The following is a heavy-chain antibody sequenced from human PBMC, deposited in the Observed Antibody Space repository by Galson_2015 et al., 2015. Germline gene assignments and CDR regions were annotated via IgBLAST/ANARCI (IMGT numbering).Heavy chain of an antibody. CDR3: ARPKFYDFWRGYFDY. D-gene: IGHD3-3*01. CDR2: ISYDGSNK. CDR1: GFTFSSYA. Sequence: SLRLSCAASGFTFSSYAMHWVRQAPGKGLEWVAVISYDGSNKYYADSVKGRFTISRDNSKNTLYLQMNSLRAEDTAVYYCARPKFYDFWRGYFDYWGQGTLVTVSS. V-gene: IGHV3-30-3*01. J-gene: IGHJ4*02.